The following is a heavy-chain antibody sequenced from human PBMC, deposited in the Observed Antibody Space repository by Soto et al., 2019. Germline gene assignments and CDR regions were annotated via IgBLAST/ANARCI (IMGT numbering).Heavy chain of an antibody. Sequence: TGGSLRLSCAASGFTFSNAWMSWVRQAPGKGLEWVGRIKSKTDGGTTDYAAPVKGRFTISRDDSKNTLYLQMNSLKTEDTAVYYCTTGGWLSHYYYYGMDVWGQGTTVTVSS. CDR2: IKSKTDGGTT. J-gene: IGHJ6*02. CDR3: TTGGWLSHYYYYGMDV. CDR1: GFTFSNAW. V-gene: IGHV3-15*01. D-gene: IGHD3-22*01.